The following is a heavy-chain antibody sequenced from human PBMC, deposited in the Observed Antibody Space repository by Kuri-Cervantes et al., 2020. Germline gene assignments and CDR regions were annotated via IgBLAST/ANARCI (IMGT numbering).Heavy chain of an antibody. Sequence: GGSLRLSCAASGFTFSSYSMNWVRQAPGKGLEWVSYISSSSSTIYYADSVKGRFTISRDNAKNSLYLQMNSLRAEDTALYYCAKDMSRDGYNFHWYFDLWGRGTLVTVSS. CDR1: GFTFSSYS. V-gene: IGHV3-48*04. J-gene: IGHJ2*01. CDR2: ISSSSSTI. D-gene: IGHD5-24*01. CDR3: AKDMSRDGYNFHWYFDL.